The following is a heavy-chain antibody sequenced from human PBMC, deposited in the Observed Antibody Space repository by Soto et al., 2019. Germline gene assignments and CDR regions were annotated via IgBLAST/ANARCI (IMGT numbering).Heavy chain of an antibody. CDR1: GFTFSSYW. CDR3: VRTSLVVAAATREDS. J-gene: IGHJ4*02. D-gene: IGHD2-15*01. V-gene: IGHV3-74*01. Sequence: EVQLVESGGGLVKPWGSLRLSCAASGFTFSSYWMHWVRQAPGKGLVWVSRINSDGSSTSYADSVKGRFTISRDNAKNTLYLQMNSLRAEDTAVYYCVRTSLVVAAATREDSWGQGTLVTVSS. CDR2: INSDGSST.